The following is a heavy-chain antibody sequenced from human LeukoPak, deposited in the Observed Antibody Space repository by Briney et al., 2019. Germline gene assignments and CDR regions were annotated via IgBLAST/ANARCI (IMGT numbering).Heavy chain of an antibody. CDR1: GFSFSSHW. V-gene: IGHV3-74*01. D-gene: IGHD4-23*01. J-gene: IGHJ4*02. CDR3: ARHPGGNSPYYFDS. Sequence: GGSLRLSCAASGFSFSSHWMHWFRQVPGEGLVWVSRINSDGSSIRYADSVKGRFTISRDNTKNTLYLQMNSLRAEDTAVYYCARHPGGNSPYYFDSWGQGTLVTVSS. CDR2: INSDGSSI.